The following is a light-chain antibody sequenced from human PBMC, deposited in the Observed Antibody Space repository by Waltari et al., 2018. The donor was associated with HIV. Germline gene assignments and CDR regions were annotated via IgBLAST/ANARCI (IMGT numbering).Light chain of an antibody. Sequence: NFMLTQTHSVSESPGKTVTISCTRSSGSIASNYVQWYQQRPGSSPTTLIYEDNQRPSGVPDLFSGSIDSSSNSASLTISGLKTEDEADYYCQSYDSSNQVFGGGTKLTVL. V-gene: IGLV6-57*01. CDR3: QSYDSSNQV. CDR1: SGSIASNY. CDR2: EDN. J-gene: IGLJ2*01.